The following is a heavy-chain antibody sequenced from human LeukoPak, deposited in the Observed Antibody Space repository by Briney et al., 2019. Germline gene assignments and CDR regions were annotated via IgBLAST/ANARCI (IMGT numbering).Heavy chain of an antibody. CDR2: IQSRNYGGTT. Sequence: GGSLRLSCTVSGFTVSSNSMSWVRQAPGKGLEWVSFIQSRNYGGTTQYAASVKGRFTISRDDSKSIAFLQMNSLKTEDTAVYYCTASDHLYCSSISCRFDWWGQGTLVTVSS. CDR3: TASDHLYCSSISCRFDW. V-gene: IGHV3-49*04. D-gene: IGHD2-2*01. J-gene: IGHJ4*02. CDR1: GFTVSSNS.